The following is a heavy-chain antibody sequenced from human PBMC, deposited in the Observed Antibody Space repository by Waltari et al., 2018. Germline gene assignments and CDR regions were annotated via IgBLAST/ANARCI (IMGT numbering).Heavy chain of an antibody. CDR3: ARGAAPGYFDY. Sequence: QVQLVEPGGGGVQPGGSLRLSCVASGFTFSDYAMHWVRQAPGKGLEWVAVLWYDGSNEKYGDSVRGRFTISRDNSKNTVYLQMSSLRADDTAIYYCARGAAPGYFDYWGQGTLVTVSS. D-gene: IGHD6-25*01. J-gene: IGHJ4*02. CDR2: LWYDGSNE. V-gene: IGHV3-33*01. CDR1: GFTFSDYA.